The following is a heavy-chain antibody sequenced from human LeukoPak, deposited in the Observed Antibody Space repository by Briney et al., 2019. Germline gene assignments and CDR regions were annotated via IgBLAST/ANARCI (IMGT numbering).Heavy chain of an antibody. CDR3: ARAAEPWPSGYYFDY. D-gene: IGHD6-19*01. V-gene: IGHV1-69*05. CDR1: GGTFSSYA. Sequence: SSVKVSCKASGGTFSSYAISWVRQAPGQGLEWMGRIIPIFGTANYAQKFQGRVTITTDESTGTAYMELSSLRSEDTAVYYCARAAEPWPSGYYFDYWGQGTLVTVSS. J-gene: IGHJ4*02. CDR2: IIPIFGTA.